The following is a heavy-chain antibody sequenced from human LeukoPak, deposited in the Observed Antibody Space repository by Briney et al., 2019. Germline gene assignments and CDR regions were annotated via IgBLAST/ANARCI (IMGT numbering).Heavy chain of an antibody. Sequence: SVKVSCKASGGTFSSYAISWVRQAPGRGLEWMGGIIPIFGTANYAQKFQGRVTITADKSTSTAYMELSSLRSEDTAVYYCARWAGMNDNWFDPWGQGTLVTVSS. CDR3: ARWAGMNDNWFDP. D-gene: IGHD6-19*01. CDR2: IIPIFGTA. V-gene: IGHV1-69*06. J-gene: IGHJ5*02. CDR1: GGTFSSYA.